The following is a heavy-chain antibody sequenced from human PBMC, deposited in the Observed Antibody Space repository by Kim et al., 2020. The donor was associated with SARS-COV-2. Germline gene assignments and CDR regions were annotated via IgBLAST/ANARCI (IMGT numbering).Heavy chain of an antibody. CDR1: GGSFSGYY. J-gene: IGHJ4*02. V-gene: IGHV4-34*01. CDR2: INHSGST. Sequence: SETLSLTCAVYGGSFSGYYWSWIRQPPGKGLEWIGEINHSGSTNYNPSLKSRVTISVDTSKNQFSLKLSSVTAADTAVYYCARRRRLTGYYRGPAFDYWGQGTLVTVSS. D-gene: IGHD3-9*01. CDR3: ARRRRLTGYYRGPAFDY.